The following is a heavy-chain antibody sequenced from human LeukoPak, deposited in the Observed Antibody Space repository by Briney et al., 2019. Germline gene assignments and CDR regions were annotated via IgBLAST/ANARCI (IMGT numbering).Heavy chain of an antibody. D-gene: IGHD2-2*01. Sequence: ASVKVSCKASGYTFTSYGINWVRQAPGQGLEWMGWISVYNGNTNYAQKLQGRVTMTTDTSTSTAYMELRSLRSDDTAVYYCAKGYCSSTSCWRGAFDIWGQGTMVTVSS. CDR2: ISVYNGNT. V-gene: IGHV1-18*01. J-gene: IGHJ3*02. CDR1: GYTFTSYG. CDR3: AKGYCSSTSCWRGAFDI.